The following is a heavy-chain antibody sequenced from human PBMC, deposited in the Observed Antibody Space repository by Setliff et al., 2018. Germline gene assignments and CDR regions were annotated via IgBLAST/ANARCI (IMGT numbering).Heavy chain of an antibody. J-gene: IGHJ4*02. Sequence: ASVKVSCKASGYIFNSYGIAWVRQAPGQGLEWMGWISPYNGKTNHAQNLQGRVAMTTDTSTNTVYLEVSSLRSDNTAVYYCARGSVEYSRGWYYFDYWAQGTLVTRLL. D-gene: IGHD6-19*01. CDR3: ARGSVEYSRGWYYFDY. CDR1: GYIFNSYG. CDR2: ISPYNGKT. V-gene: IGHV1-18*01.